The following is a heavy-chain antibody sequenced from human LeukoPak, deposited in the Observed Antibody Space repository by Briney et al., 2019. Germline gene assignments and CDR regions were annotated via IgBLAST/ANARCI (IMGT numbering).Heavy chain of an antibody. CDR2: ISSSSSYI. D-gene: IGHD2-2*02. J-gene: IGHJ3*02. CDR1: GFTFSSYS. V-gene: IGHV3-21*04. CDR3: AKAIVVVPAAIGAFDI. Sequence: GGSLRLSCAASGFTFSSYSMNWVRQAPGKGLEWVSSISSSSSYIYYADSVKGRFTISRDNSKNTLYLQMNSLRAEDTAVYYCAKAIVVVPAAIGAFDIWGQGTMVTVSS.